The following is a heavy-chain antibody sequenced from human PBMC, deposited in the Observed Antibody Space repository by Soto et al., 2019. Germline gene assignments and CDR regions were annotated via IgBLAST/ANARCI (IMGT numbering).Heavy chain of an antibody. J-gene: IGHJ6*02. CDR3: AHRAITTGTFAMDV. Sequence: QITLKESGPTLVKPTQTLTLTCTFSGFSLTSSGVGVAWIRQPPGKALERLAMIYWNDDQRYSPSLKSRLTITKDTAKNQVVLTMTNMDPVDTATYYCAHRAITTGTFAMDVWGQGTTVTVS. D-gene: IGHD1-1*01. V-gene: IGHV2-5*01. CDR2: IYWNDDQ. CDR1: GFSLTSSGVG.